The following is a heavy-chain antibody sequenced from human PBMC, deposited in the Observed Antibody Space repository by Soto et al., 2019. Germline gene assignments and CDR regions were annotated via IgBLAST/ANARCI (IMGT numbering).Heavy chain of an antibody. V-gene: IGHV3-53*01. J-gene: IGHJ6*02. CDR1: GFTVSSNY. Sequence: PGGSLRLSCAASGFTVSSNYMSWVRQAPGKGLEWVSVIYSGGSTYYADSVKGRFTISRDNSKNTLYPQMNSLRAEDTAVYYCARDGDFWRGYSAGMDVWGQGTTVTVSS. D-gene: IGHD3-3*01. CDR3: ARDGDFWRGYSAGMDV. CDR2: IYSGGST.